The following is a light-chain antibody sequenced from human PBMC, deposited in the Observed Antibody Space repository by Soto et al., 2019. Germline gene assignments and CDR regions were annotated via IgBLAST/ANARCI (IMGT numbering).Light chain of an antibody. CDR2: EAS. Sequence: DIQMTQSPSTLSASVGDRVTITCRASQSISSWLAWYQQKPGKAPKFLIYEASSLESGLPSRFSGSGSGTEFPLNSSSLQPDDFATYYCQQYNRYWTFGQGTKVDIK. CDR1: QSISSW. J-gene: IGKJ1*01. V-gene: IGKV1-5*03. CDR3: QQYNRYWT.